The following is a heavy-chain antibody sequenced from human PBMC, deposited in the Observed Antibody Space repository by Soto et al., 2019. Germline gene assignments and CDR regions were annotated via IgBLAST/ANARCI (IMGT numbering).Heavy chain of an antibody. V-gene: IGHV3-30*04. CDR2: ISYDGNNK. J-gene: IGHJ4*02. CDR1: GFTFSGYA. CDR3: ARGPSYSDSYFDH. Sequence: PGGSLSLSCAASGFTFSGYAMHWVRQAPGKGLQWLAVISYDGNNKYYADSVEGRFTISRDNSKNTVYLQMNSLRLEDTAVYYCARGPSYSDSYFDHWGQGTLVTVSS. D-gene: IGHD4-17*01.